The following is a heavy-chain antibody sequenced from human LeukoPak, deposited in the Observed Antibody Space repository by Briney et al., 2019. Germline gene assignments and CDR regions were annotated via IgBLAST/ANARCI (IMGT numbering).Heavy chain of an antibody. J-gene: IGHJ4*02. D-gene: IGHD4-11*01. CDR1: GGSFSGYY. V-gene: IGHV4-34*01. Sequence: PSETLSLTCAVYGGSFSGYYWSWIRQPPGKGLEWIGEINHSGSTNYNPSLKSRVTISVDTSKNQFSLKLSSVTAADTAVYYCARGRDSNYEPYYFDYWGQGTLVTVSS. CDR2: INHSGST. CDR3: ARGRDSNYEPYYFDY.